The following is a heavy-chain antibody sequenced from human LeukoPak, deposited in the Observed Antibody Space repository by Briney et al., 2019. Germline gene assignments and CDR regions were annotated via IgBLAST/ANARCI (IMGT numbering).Heavy chain of an antibody. CDR2: IRSSSSYI. D-gene: IGHD6-19*01. J-gene: IGHJ4*02. CDR1: GFIFSTYS. V-gene: IGHV3-21*01. Sequence: GGSLRLSCAASGFIFSTYSMHWVRQAPGKGLEWVSSIRSSSSYIYYADSVKGRFTISRDNAKNSLYLQMNSLRADDTAVYYCARVSSGEQWLAFDYWGQGTLVTVFS. CDR3: ARVSSGEQWLAFDY.